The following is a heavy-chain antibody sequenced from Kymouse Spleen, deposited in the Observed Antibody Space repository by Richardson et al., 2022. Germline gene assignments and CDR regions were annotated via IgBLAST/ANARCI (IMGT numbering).Heavy chain of an antibody. J-gene: IGHJ4*02. D-gene: IGHD6-13*01. CDR2: INHSGST. V-gene: IGHV4-34*01. CDR3: ARAGAAAGHFDY. Sequence: QVQLQQWGAGLLKPSETLSLTCAVYGGSFSGYYWSWIRQPPGKGLEWIGEINHSGSTNYNPSLKSRVTISVDTSKNQFSLKLSSVTAADTAVYYCARAGAAAGHFDYWGQGTLVTVSS. CDR1: GGSFSGYY.